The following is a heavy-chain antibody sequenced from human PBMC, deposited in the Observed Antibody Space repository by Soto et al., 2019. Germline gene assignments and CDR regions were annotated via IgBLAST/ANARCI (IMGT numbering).Heavy chain of an antibody. D-gene: IGHD3-10*01. V-gene: IGHV1-18*01. Sequence: ASVKGSCKASGYTFTRDGISWVRQTPGQGLEWMGWISAYNGNTNYAQKLQGRVTMTTDTSTSTAYMELRSLRSDDTAVYYCETFLEEVTMVRGIKYYFDYWGQGTLVTSPQ. J-gene: IGHJ4*02. CDR3: ETFLEEVTMVRGIKYYFDY. CDR2: ISAYNGNT. CDR1: GYTFTRDG.